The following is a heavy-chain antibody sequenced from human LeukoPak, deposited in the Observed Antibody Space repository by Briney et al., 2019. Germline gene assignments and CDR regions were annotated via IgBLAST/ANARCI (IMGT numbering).Heavy chain of an antibody. J-gene: IGHJ4*02. CDR1: GYTFTSYG. Sequence: EASVKVSCKASGYTFTSYGISWVRQAPGQGLEWMGWISTYNGRTNYAPNFQDRVTMTSDRSTSTAYMELRSLRSDDTAVYYCARLNSTHLFDTIYHQLDYWGQGALVTVSS. D-gene: IGHD2/OR15-2a*01. CDR2: ISTYNGRT. V-gene: IGHV1-18*01. CDR3: ARLNSTHLFDTIYHQLDY.